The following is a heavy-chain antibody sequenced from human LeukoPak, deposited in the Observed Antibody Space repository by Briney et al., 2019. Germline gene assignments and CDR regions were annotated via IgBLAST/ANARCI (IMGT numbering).Heavy chain of an antibody. D-gene: IGHD3-16*01. CDR2: IWHDGSHK. J-gene: IGHJ3*01. CDR3: VRGWGSNVYASAFDV. V-gene: IGHV3-33*08. Sequence: GGSLRLSCAASGFTFSSYGMHWVRQAPGKGLEWVTVIWHDGSHKDYADSVKGRFTISRDNSKNTLYLRMNDLRAEDTAVYFCVRGWGSNVYASAFDVWGQGTMVTVSS. CDR1: GFTFSSYG.